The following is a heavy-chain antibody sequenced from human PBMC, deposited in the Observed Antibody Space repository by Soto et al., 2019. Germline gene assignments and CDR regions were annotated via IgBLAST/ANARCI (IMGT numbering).Heavy chain of an antibody. J-gene: IGHJ4*02. CDR3: ATGGGWLTDY. V-gene: IGHV4-59*11. CDR1: GASISNHY. Sequence: QVQLQESGPRLVKPSETLSLTCTISGASISNHYCQWFRQPPGKGLERIGYIHNTGVTHYNPSLKIPVTISLNTSKNQFSLKLTSVTVADTAVYYCATGGGWLTDYWGQGTLVTVSS. CDR2: IHNTGVT. D-gene: IGHD6-19*01.